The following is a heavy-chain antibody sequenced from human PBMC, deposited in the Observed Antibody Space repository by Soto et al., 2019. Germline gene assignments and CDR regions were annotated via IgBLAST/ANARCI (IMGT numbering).Heavy chain of an antibody. CDR1: GFTFSSYS. J-gene: IGHJ6*02. Sequence: EVQLVESGGGLVQPGGSLRLSCAASGFTFSSYSINWVRQAPGKGLEWFSYMTSDSSTISYADSVKGRFTVSRDNAKNSLYLTMNSLRDEDTAVYYCARVGRGVYGMDVWGQGTSVTVSS. D-gene: IGHD2-8*01. V-gene: IGHV3-48*02. CDR3: ARVGRGVYGMDV. CDR2: MTSDSSTI.